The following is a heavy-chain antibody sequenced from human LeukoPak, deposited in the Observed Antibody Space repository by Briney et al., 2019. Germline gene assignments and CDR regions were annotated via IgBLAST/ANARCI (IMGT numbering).Heavy chain of an antibody. CDR2: IYYSGST. V-gene: IGHV4-39*01. CDR1: GGSIRSSSYY. J-gene: IGHJ4*02. D-gene: IGHD3-9*01. Sequence: SGTLSLTCTVSGGSIRSSSYYWGWIRQPPGKGLEWIGSIYYSGSTYYNPSLKSRVPISVDPSQNQFSLKLSYVTTADTDVYYCARQGVGILTGVDYWREGTLVTVSS. CDR3: ARQGVGILTGVDY.